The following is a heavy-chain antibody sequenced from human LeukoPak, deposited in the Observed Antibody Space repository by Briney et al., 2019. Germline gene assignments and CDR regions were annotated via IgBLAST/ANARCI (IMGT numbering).Heavy chain of an antibody. CDR3: AREYYYGSGLLDY. D-gene: IGHD3-10*01. J-gene: IGHJ4*02. V-gene: IGHV3-13*01. Sequence: PWGSLRLSCAASGFTFSNYDMHWVRHAPGKGLEWVSRISTTGDTYYAGSVKGRFTISRENAKNSLYLQMSSLRAGDTAVYYCAREYYYGSGLLDYWGQGTLVTVSS. CDR1: GFTFSNYD. CDR2: ISTTGDT.